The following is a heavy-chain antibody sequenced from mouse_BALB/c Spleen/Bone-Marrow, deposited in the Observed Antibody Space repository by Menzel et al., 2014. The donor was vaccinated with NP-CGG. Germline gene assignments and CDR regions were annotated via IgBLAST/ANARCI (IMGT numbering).Heavy chain of an antibody. CDR1: GYTFTDYN. J-gene: IGHJ2*01. V-gene: IGHV1S29*02. CDR2: IYPYNGVT. D-gene: IGHD1-2*01. CDR3: ARPHYYGYGY. Sequence: VQLQQSGPELVKPGASVRISCKASGYTFTDYNMHWVKQSHGRSLKWIGYIYPYNGVTGYNQKFKSKATLTVDNSSTTAYMELRSLTSEDSAVYYCARPHYYGYGYWGQGTTLTVSS.